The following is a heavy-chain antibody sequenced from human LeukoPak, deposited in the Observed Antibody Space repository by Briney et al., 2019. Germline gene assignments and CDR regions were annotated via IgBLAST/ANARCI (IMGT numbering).Heavy chain of an antibody. CDR2: INSDGSST. V-gene: IGHV3-74*01. Sequence: PGGSLRLSCAASGFTFSSYWMHWVRQAPGKGLVWVSRINSDGSSTSYADSVKGRFTISRDNAKNTLYLQMNSLRAEDTAVYYCARSRDYVWGSSNYYGMDVWGQGTTVTVSS. J-gene: IGHJ6*02. CDR1: GFTFSSYW. CDR3: ARSRDYVWGSSNYYGMDV. D-gene: IGHD3-16*01.